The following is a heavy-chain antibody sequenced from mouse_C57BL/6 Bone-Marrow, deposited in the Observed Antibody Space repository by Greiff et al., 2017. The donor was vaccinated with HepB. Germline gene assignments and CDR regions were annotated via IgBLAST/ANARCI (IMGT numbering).Heavy chain of an antibody. Sequence: EVMLVESGEGLVKPGGSLKLSCAASGFTFSSYAMSWVRQTPEKRLEWVAYISSGGDYIYYADTVKGRFTISRDNARNTLYLQMSSLKSEDTAMYYCTGHDYYGSSRGFADWGQGTLVTVSA. CDR3: TGHDYYGSSRGFAD. CDR2: ISSGGDYI. V-gene: IGHV5-9-1*02. D-gene: IGHD1-1*01. J-gene: IGHJ3*01. CDR1: GFTFSSYA.